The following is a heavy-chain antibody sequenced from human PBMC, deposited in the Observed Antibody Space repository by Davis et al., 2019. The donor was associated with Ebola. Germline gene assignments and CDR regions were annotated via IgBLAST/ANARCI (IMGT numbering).Heavy chain of an antibody. CDR2: IRSKANSYAT. D-gene: IGHD4-17*01. J-gene: IGHJ6*02. Sequence: GESLKISCAASGFTFSGSAMHWVRQASGKGLEWVGRIRSKANSYATAYAASVKGRFTIPRDDSKNTAYLQMNSLKTEDTAVYYCTMDGDYGLWDGMDVWGQGTTVTVSS. V-gene: IGHV3-73*01. CDR3: TMDGDYGLWDGMDV. CDR1: GFTFSGSA.